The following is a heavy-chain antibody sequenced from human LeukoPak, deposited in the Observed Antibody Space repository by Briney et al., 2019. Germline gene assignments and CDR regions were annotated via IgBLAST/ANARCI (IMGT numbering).Heavy chain of an antibody. Sequence: GASVKVSCKASGFTLTNYDINWVRQAPGQGLEWMGWVNPINGNTGYARKFQGRVTMTRDTSISTAYMELRSLTSEDTAIYYCVRDGEGVAISVNFWFDPWGQGTLVTVSS. CDR3: VRDGEGVAISVNFWFDP. CDR2: VNPINGNT. CDR1: GFTLTNYD. D-gene: IGHD3-10*01. V-gene: IGHV1-8*01. J-gene: IGHJ5*02.